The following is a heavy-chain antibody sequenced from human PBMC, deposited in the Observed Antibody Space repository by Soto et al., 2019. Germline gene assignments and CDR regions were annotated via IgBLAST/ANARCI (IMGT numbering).Heavy chain of an antibody. CDR2: INPNSGGT. D-gene: IGHD2-15*01. V-gene: IGHV1-2*02. J-gene: IGHJ5*02. CDR3: ARDIYCSSDTCYSNWFDT. CDR1: GYTFIGYY. Sequence: ASVKVSCKASGYTFIGYYIHWVRQAPGQGLEWMGWINPNSGGTNYAQKFQGRVTMTRDTSISTAYMELSRLRSDDTAVYYCARDIYCSSDTCYSNWFDTWGRGTLVTVSS.